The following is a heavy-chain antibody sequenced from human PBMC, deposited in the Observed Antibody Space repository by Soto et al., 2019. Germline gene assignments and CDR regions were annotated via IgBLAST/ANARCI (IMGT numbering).Heavy chain of an antibody. Sequence: GVPVKLCSEARGEGFASKSRRWPQHANEQGLEWMGWISAYNGNTNYAQKLQGRVTMTTDTSTSTAYMELRSLRSDDTAVYYCARDKKVGATTRWFALRVKGTPVTVIS. CDR2: ISAYNGNT. D-gene: IGHD1-26*01. V-gene: IGHV1-18*01. CDR1: GEGFASKS. CDR3: ARDKKVGATTRWFAL. J-gene: IGHJ5*02.